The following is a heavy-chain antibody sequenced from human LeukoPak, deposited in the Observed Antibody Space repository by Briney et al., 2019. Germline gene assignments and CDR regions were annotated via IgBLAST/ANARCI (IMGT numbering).Heavy chain of an antibody. CDR2: IRYDGSNK. D-gene: IGHD3-10*01. CDR1: GFTFSSYG. V-gene: IGHV3-30*02. Sequence: HPGGSLRLSCAASGFTFSSYGMHWVRQAPGKGLEWVAFIRYDGSNKYYADSVKGRFTISRDNSKNTLYLQMNSLRAEDTAVYYCARDLWVRGVMGGSYYYYGMDVWGQGATVTVSS. CDR3: ARDLWVRGVMGGSYYYYGMDV. J-gene: IGHJ6*02.